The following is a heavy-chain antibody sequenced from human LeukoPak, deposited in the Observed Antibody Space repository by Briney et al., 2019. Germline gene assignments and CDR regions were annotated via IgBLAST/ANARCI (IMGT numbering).Heavy chain of an antibody. CDR3: AREAPTLGYCSSTSCFDPSYYYYMDV. Sequence: GASVKVSCKASGYTFKSYGISWVRQAPGQGLEWMGWTSANNGNTNYAQSLQGRVSMTTDTSTSTAYMELRSLRSDDTAMYYCAREAPTLGYCSSTSCFDPSYYYYMDVWGKGTTVTVSS. J-gene: IGHJ6*03. V-gene: IGHV1-18*01. CDR2: TSANNGNT. CDR1: GYTFKSYG. D-gene: IGHD2-2*01.